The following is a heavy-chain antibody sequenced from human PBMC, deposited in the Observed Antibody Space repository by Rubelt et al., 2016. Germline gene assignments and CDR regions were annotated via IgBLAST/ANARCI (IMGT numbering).Heavy chain of an antibody. CDR2: IIPIFGTA. CDR1: GGTFSSYA. V-gene: IGHV1-69*01. J-gene: IGHJ5*02. CDR3: ATGGDFGVVIPNWFDP. Sequence: QVQLVQSGAEVKKPGSSVKVSCKASGGTFSSYAISWVRQAPGQGLDWMGGIIPIFGTANYAQKFQGRVTITADESTSTAYMELSSLRSEDTAVYYCATGGDFGVVIPNWFDPWGQGTLVTVSS. D-gene: IGHD3-3*01.